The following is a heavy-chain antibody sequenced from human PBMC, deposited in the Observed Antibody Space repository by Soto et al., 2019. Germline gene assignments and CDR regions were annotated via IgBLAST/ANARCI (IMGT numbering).Heavy chain of an antibody. CDR2: IHWDDEK. CDR1: GFTLNTRGVG. J-gene: IGHJ4*02. CDR3: AYRPVVLGSGWNFDF. D-gene: IGHD6-19*01. V-gene: IGHV2-5*02. Sequence: QITLKESGPTLVIPTQTLTLPCTFSGFTLNTRGVGVGWIRQPPGKALEWVALIHWDDEKRYSPTLRNTLTITKDTSKNQGVLIMTNMDPVDTATYYCAYRPVVLGSGWNFDFWGQGLLVSVSS.